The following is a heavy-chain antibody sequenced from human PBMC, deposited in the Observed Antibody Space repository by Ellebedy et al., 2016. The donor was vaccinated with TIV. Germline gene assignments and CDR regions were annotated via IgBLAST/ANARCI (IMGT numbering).Heavy chain of an antibody. CDR1: GFIFTDYG. CDR2: ISYDGSNK. V-gene: IGHV3-30*03. D-gene: IGHD6-19*01. J-gene: IGHJ4*02. CDR3: AREDSSGWYFN. Sequence: GESLKISXAASGFIFTDYGMHWVRQAPGKGLEWVAVISYDGSNKYYADSVKGRFTISRGNSKNTLYLQMNNLRAEDTAVYYCAREDSSGWYFNWGQGTLVTVSS.